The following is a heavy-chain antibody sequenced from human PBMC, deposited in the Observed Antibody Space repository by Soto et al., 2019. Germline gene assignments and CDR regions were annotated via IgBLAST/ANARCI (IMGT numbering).Heavy chain of an antibody. Sequence: SETLSLTYTVSGGSINSYFWSWIRQSPGKGLEWIGHIYYSGSTSYSPSLKSRVSISVDTSKNQFSLEVHSVTAADTAVYYCARAGTNMVQFGYWGQGTLVTVSS. CDR2: IYYSGST. D-gene: IGHD3-10*01. CDR3: ARAGTNMVQFGY. V-gene: IGHV4-59*01. CDR1: GGSINSYF. J-gene: IGHJ4*02.